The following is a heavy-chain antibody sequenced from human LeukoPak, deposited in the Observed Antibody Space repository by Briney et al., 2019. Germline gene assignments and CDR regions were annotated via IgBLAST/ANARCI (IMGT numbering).Heavy chain of an antibody. J-gene: IGHJ4*02. V-gene: IGHV4-39*07. CDR3: ARNSGSYVPLRAGIDY. CDR1: GGSVSSGSYY. CDR2: INHSGST. Sequence: PSETLSLTCTVSGGSVSSGSYYWSWIRQPPGKGLEWIGEINHSGSTNYNPSLKSRVTISVDTSKNQFSLKLSSVTAADTAVYYCARNSGSYVPLRAGIDYWGQGTLVTVSS. D-gene: IGHD1-26*01.